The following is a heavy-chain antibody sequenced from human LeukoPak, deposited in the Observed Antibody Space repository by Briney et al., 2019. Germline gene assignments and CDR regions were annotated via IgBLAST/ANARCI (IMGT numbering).Heavy chain of an antibody. CDR2: IYPGDSDT. J-gene: IGHJ3*02. V-gene: IGHV5-51*01. CDR3: ARPLYYYDSSGYYESAFDI. D-gene: IGHD3-22*01. Sequence: GESLKISCKGSGYSFTSYWIGWVRQMPGKGLEWMGIIYPGDSDTRYSPSFQGQVTISADKSISTAYLQWSSLKASDTAMYYCARPLYYYDSSGYYESAFDIWGQGTMVTVSS. CDR1: GYSFTSYW.